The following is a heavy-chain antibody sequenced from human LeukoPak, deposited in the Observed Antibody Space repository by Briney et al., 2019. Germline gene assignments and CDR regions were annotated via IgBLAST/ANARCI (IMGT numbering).Heavy chain of an antibody. D-gene: IGHD6-13*01. CDR1: GFTFDDYG. J-gene: IGHJ3*02. CDR3: ARERYSSSWSNAFDI. CDR2: INWNGGST. Sequence: GGSLRLSYAASGFTFDDYGMSWVRQAPRKRLEWVSGINWNGGSTGYADSVKGRFTISRDNAKNSLYLQMNSLRGEDTALYYCARERYSSSWSNAFDIWGQGTMVTVSS. V-gene: IGHV3-20*03.